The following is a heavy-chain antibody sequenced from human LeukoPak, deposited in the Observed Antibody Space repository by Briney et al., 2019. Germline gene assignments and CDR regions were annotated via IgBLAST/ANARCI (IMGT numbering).Heavy chain of an antibody. J-gene: IGHJ4*02. CDR3: ARDLLWYYGSGSGLDY. Sequence: GGSLRLSCAASGFTFSSYWMHWVRQAPGKGLVWVSRINSDGSSTNYADSVKGRFTISRDNSRNTMYLQMNSLRAEDTAVYYCARDLLWYYGSGSGLDYWGQGTLVTVSS. D-gene: IGHD3-10*01. V-gene: IGHV3-74*01. CDR1: GFTFSSYW. CDR2: INSDGSST.